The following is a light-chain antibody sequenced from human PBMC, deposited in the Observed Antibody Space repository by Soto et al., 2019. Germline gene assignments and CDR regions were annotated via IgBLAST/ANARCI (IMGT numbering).Light chain of an antibody. J-gene: IGKJ1*01. Sequence: EIVLTQSPGTLSLSPGERATLSCRASQSVSSSYLAWYQQKPGQAPRLLIYGASSRATGIPDRFSGSGSGTDLTLTISRLEPEACAVYYCQQYGSSGTFGQGTKVDIK. V-gene: IGKV3-20*01. CDR3: QQYGSSGT. CDR2: GAS. CDR1: QSVSSSY.